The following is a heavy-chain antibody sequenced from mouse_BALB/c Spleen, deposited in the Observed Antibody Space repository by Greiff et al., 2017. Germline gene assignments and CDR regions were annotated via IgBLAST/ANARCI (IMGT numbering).Heavy chain of an antibody. V-gene: IGHV5-17*02. Sequence: EVKLMESGGGLAQPGGSRKLSCAASGFTFSSFGMHWVRQAPEKGLEWVAYISSGSSTIYYADTVKGRFTISRDNPKNTLFLQMTSLRSEDTAMYYCARDYYYGSSYPLAYWGQGTLVTVSA. D-gene: IGHD1-1*01. J-gene: IGHJ3*01. CDR3: ARDYYYGSSYPLAY. CDR1: GFTFSSFG. CDR2: ISSGSSTI.